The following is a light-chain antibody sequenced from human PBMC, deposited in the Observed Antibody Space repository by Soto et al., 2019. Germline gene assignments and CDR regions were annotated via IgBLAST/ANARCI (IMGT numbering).Light chain of an antibody. CDR1: SSDVGAYNY. J-gene: IGLJ3*02. CDR2: DVT. Sequence: QSALTQPASVSGSPGQSVTISCSGSSSDVGAYNYVSWYQRHPGKAPKLMIYDVTNRPSGVSNRFSGSKSGNTASLTISGLQAEDEADYFCSSYTSSSTVVFGGGTNSPS. V-gene: IGLV2-14*01. CDR3: SSYTSSSTVV.